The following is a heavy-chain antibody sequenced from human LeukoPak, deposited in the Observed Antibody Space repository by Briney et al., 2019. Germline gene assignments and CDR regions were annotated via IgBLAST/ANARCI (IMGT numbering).Heavy chain of an antibody. CDR2: IYYSGST. CDR3: ARERPAAHHDAFDI. D-gene: IGHD2-2*01. Sequence: SETLSLTCTVSGGSISSYYWSWIRQPPGKGLEWIGYIYYSGSTNYNPSLKSRVTISVDTSKNQFSLKLSSVTAADTAVYYCARERPAAHHDAFDIWGQGTMVTVSS. J-gene: IGHJ3*02. V-gene: IGHV4-59*01. CDR1: GGSISSYY.